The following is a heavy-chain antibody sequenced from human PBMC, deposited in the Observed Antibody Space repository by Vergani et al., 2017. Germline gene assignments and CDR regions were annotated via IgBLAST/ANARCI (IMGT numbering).Heavy chain of an antibody. J-gene: IGHJ5*02. Sequence: EVQLLQSEGAVVQPGGSLRLSCVASGFTFSSHAMSWARQGHGQGLEWVSGINWNGGSTGYADSVKGRFTISRDNAKNSLYLQMNSLRAEDTALYYCARDYYGSGSYYKWGWFDPWGQGTLVTVSS. CDR1: GFTFSSHA. CDR2: INWNGGST. V-gene: IGHV3-20*04. CDR3: ARDYYGSGSYYKWGWFDP. D-gene: IGHD3-10*01.